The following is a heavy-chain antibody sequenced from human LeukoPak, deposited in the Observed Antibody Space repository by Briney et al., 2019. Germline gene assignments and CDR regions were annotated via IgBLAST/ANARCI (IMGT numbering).Heavy chain of an antibody. V-gene: IGHV3-21*01. D-gene: IGHD1-1*01. CDR2: ISSTSTYI. CDR3: ARATNGRFDI. J-gene: IGHJ3*02. Sequence: GGSLRLSCAPSFNSYAMNRVRKAPGQGLEWVSSISSTSTYIYYADSVKGRFTISRDNAKNSLYLQMSSLRAEDTAVYYCARATNGRFDIWGQGTMVTVSS. CDR1: FNSYA.